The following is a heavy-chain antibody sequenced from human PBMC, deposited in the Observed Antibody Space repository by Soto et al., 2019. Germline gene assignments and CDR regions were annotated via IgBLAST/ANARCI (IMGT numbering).Heavy chain of an antibody. D-gene: IGHD6-6*01. CDR2: IRSKANSYAT. CDR3: TRFGLGSSSGGYYGMDV. Sequence: GGSLRLSCAASGFTFSGSAMHWVRQASGKGLEWVGRIRSKANSYATAYAASVKGRFTISRDDSKNTAYLQMNSLKTEDTAVYFCTRFGLGSSSGGYYGMDVWGQGTTVTVSS. V-gene: IGHV3-73*01. CDR1: GFTFSGSA. J-gene: IGHJ6*02.